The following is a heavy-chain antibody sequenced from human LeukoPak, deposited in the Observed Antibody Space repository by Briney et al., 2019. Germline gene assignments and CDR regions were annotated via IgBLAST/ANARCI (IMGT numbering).Heavy chain of an antibody. CDR1: GFTFSSYG. J-gene: IGHJ4*02. D-gene: IGHD3-9*01. V-gene: IGHV3-30*02. CDR2: IRYDGSNK. CDR3: AKTMDLLTGYLWSLDY. Sequence: GGSLRLSCAASGFTFSSYGMHWVRQAPGKGLEWVAFIRYDGSNKYYADSVKGRFTISRDNSRNTLYLQMNSLRAEDTALYYCAKTMDLLTGYLWSLDYWGQGILVTVSS.